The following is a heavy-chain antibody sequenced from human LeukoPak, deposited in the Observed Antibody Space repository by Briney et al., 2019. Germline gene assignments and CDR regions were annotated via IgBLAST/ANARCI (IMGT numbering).Heavy chain of an antibody. V-gene: IGHV3-30*03. D-gene: IGHD1-14*01. CDR2: ISYDGSNK. J-gene: IGHJ5*02. CDR1: GFTFSNYG. Sequence: PGRSLRLSCAASGFTFSNYGMHWVRQAPGKGLEWVAVISYDGSNKYYADSVKGRFTISRDNSKNTLYLQMNSLRAEDTAVYYCARGQDHRGSWGQGTLVTVPS. CDR3: ARGQDHRGS.